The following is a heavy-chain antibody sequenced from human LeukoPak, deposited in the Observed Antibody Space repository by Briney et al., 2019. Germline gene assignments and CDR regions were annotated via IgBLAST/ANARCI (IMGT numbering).Heavy chain of an antibody. J-gene: IGHJ5*02. Sequence: PGGSLRLSCAASGFTFSSYGMSWVRQAPGKGLEWVSYINTGGFTIYYADSVKGRFTISRDNAKNSLYLQMNSLRAEDTAVYYCARGASGIGGIRFDPWGQGTLVTVSS. CDR2: INTGGFTI. V-gene: IGHV3-48*04. CDR1: GFTFSSYG. D-gene: IGHD3-10*01. CDR3: ARGASGIGGIRFDP.